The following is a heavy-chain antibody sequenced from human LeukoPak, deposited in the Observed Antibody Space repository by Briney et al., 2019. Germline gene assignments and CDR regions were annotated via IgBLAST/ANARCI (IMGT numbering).Heavy chain of an antibody. V-gene: IGHV4-39*01. CDR1: GDSIRSSSHY. J-gene: IGHJ4*02. Sequence: SETLSLTCTVSGDSIRSSSHYWGWIRQPPGKGLEWIGSIYYSGSTYYNPSLKSRVTISVDTSKNQFSLRLTSVTAADTAVYYCARTYCGSTSCYEVGYYFDYWGQGTLVTVSS. CDR3: ARTYCGSTSCYEVGYYFDY. D-gene: IGHD2-2*01. CDR2: IYYSGST.